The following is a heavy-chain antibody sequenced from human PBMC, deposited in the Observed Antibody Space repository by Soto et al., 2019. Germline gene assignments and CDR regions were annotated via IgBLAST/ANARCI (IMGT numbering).Heavy chain of an antibody. CDR1: GFSFSSFA. J-gene: IGHJ5*02. CDR3: AKDQSSGWYNWFDP. CDR2: ISGSGGST. Sequence: GGSLRLSCAASGFSFSSFAMNWVRQAPGKGLEWVSAISGSGGSTYYADSVKGRFTISRDNSKNTLYLQMNSLRAEDTAVYYCAKDQSSGWYNWFDPWGQGTLVTVSS. D-gene: IGHD6-19*01. V-gene: IGHV3-23*01.